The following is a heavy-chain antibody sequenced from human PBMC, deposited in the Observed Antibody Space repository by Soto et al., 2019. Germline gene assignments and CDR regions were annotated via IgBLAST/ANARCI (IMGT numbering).Heavy chain of an antibody. CDR3: AKDTKGRLWGSYRVNPDFEY. CDR1: GFTFSSYA. V-gene: IGHV3-23*01. Sequence: PGGSLRLSCAASGFTFSSYAMSWVRQAPGKGLEWVSAISGSGGSTYYADSVKGRFTISRDNSKNTLYLQMNSLRAEDTAVYYCAKDTKGRLWGSYRVNPDFEYWGQGTLVTVSS. CDR2: ISGSGGST. D-gene: IGHD3-16*02. J-gene: IGHJ4*02.